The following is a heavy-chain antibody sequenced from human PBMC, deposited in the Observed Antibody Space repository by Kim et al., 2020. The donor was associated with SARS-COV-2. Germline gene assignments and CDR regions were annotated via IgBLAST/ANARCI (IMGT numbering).Heavy chain of an antibody. Sequence: AQKFQGRVTITADESTSTAYMELSSLRSEDTAVYYCARGYSDYYYYGMDVWGQGTTVTVSS. D-gene: IGHD2-15*01. CDR3: ARGYSDYYYYGMDV. J-gene: IGHJ6*02. V-gene: IGHV1-69*01.